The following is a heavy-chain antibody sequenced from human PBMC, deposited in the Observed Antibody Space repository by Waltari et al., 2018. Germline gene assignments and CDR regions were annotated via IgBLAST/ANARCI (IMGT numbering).Heavy chain of an antibody. CDR1: GFIFDAYV. Sequence: DVQLVECGGGLVQPGTSLRLSCVATGFIFDAYVMHWVRQAPGNGLEWVSGIKWNSGSIAYADSVKGRFIISRDNAKNSLYLQLNSLRPEDTALYYCAKEGKYASGWAYFDYWGQGTLVTVSS. CDR3: AKEGKYASGWAYFDY. J-gene: IGHJ4*02. CDR2: IKWNSGSI. D-gene: IGHD6-19*01. V-gene: IGHV3-9*01.